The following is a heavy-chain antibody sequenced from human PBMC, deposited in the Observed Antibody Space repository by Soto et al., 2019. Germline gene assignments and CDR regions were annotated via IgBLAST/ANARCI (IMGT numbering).Heavy chain of an antibody. CDR1: GFTFSSYG. CDR3: AKDLRLAAAETMDV. D-gene: IGHD6-13*01. CDR2: ISYDGSNK. J-gene: IGHJ6*02. Sequence: PGGSLRLSCAASGFTFSSYGMHWVRQAPGKGLEWVAVISYDGSNKYYADSVKGRFTISRDNSKNTLYLQMNSLRAEDTAVYYCAKDLRLAAAETMDVWGQGTTVTVSS. V-gene: IGHV3-30*18.